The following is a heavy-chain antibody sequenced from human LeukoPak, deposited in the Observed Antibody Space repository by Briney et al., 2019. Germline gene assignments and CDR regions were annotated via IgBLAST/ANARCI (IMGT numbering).Heavy chain of an antibody. Sequence: KPGGSLRLSCAASGFTFSSYGMHWVRQAPGKGLEWVSYIRSSSSYICYADSVMGRFTISRDNAKNSLYLQMNSLRAEDTAVYYCVREDENRGFVLWGRGTLVAVSS. CDR2: IRSSSSYI. CDR1: GFTFSSYG. J-gene: IGHJ2*01. CDR3: VREDENRGFVL. D-gene: IGHD1-14*01. V-gene: IGHV3-21*01.